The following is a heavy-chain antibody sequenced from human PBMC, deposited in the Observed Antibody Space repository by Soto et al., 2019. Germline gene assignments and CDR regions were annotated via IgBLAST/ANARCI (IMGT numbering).Heavy chain of an antibody. CDR3: ARFPFDSNDWTNPRYFDI. J-gene: IGHJ4*02. CDR1: GGSFSDYY. D-gene: IGHD3-22*01. V-gene: IGHV4-34*01. CDR2: INHSGIT. Sequence: SETLSLTCAVYGGSFSDYYWSWIRQPPGKGLEWIGEINHSGITNYSPSLKSRVTMSVDTSKNQFSLKLTSVTAADTALYYCARFPFDSNDWTNPRYFDIWGQGTQVTVSS.